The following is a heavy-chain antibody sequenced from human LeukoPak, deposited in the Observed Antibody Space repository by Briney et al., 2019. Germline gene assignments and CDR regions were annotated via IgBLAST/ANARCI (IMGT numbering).Heavy chain of an antibody. CDR1: GGSISSYY. J-gene: IGHJ4*02. CDR2: VYSSGNT. Sequence: SETLSLTCTVSGGSISSYYWSWIRQPPGKGLEWIGRVYSSGNTNYNPSLRSRVTMSVDMSKNHFSLKLRFVTAADTAVYYCARDGASRQCGGDCSTFDSWGQGALVTVSS. CDR3: ARDGASRQCGGDCSTFDS. D-gene: IGHD2-21*01. V-gene: IGHV4-4*07.